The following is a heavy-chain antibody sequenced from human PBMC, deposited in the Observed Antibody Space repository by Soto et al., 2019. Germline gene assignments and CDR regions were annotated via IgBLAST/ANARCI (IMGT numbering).Heavy chain of an antibody. J-gene: IGHJ4*02. CDR1: GDSVTSNVW. CDR2: AYHNGLT. V-gene: IGHV4-4*02. Sequence: SETLSLTCAVSGDSVTSNVWSSWVRQPPGKGLEWIGEAYHNGLTDYNPSLKSRVTMSVDTSKNEFSLKLTSLTAADTAIYYCARDAAVPGESDRFDYWGQGTLVTVSS. D-gene: IGHD6-19*01. CDR3: ARDAAVPGESDRFDY.